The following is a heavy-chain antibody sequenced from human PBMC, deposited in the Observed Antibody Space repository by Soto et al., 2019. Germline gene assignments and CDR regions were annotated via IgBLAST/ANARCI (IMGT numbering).Heavy chain of an antibody. CDR1: GGSFSGYY. Sequence: SETLSLTCAVYGGSFSGYYWSWIRQPPGKGLEWIGEINHSGSTNYNPSLKSRVTISVDTSKNQFSLKLSSVTAADTAVYYCARGRSRGGYYYGSGSRNWFDLWGQGTLVTVSS. J-gene: IGHJ5*02. CDR2: INHSGST. D-gene: IGHD3-10*01. V-gene: IGHV4-34*01. CDR3: ARGRSRGGYYYGSGSRNWFDL.